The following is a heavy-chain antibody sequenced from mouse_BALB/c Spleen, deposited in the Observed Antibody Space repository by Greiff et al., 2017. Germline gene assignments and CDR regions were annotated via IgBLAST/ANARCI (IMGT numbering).Heavy chain of an antibody. J-gene: IGHJ2*01. Sequence: EVQLQESGPGLVKPSQSLSLTCTVTGYSITSDYAWNWIRQFPGNKLEWMGYISYSGSTSYNPSLKSRISITRDTSKNQFFLQLNSVTTEDTATYYCAREGTTGLDYWGQGTTLTVSS. V-gene: IGHV3-2*02. CDR3: AREGTTGLDY. CDR1: GYSITSDYA. CDR2: ISYSGST. D-gene: IGHD1-1*01.